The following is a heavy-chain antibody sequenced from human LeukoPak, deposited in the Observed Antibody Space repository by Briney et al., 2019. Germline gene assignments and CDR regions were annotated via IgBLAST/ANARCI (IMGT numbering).Heavy chain of an antibody. CDR2: INHSGST. D-gene: IGHD3-10*01. Sequence: SETLSLTCAVYGGSFSGYYWSWIRQPPGKGLEWIGEINHSGSTNYNPSLKSRVTISVDTSKNQFSLKLSSVTAADTAVYYCARAVGSGSFQTYYYYMDVWGKGTRSPSP. CDR3: ARAVGSGSFQTYYYYMDV. CDR1: GGSFSGYY. V-gene: IGHV4-34*01. J-gene: IGHJ6*03.